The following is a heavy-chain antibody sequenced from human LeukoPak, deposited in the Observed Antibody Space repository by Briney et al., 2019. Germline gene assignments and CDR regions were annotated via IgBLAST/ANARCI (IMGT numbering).Heavy chain of an antibody. CDR1: GYTFTDYF. CDR2: INPKGGGT. D-gene: IGHD3-9*01. Sequence: ASVKGSCKASGYTFTDYFMHWVRQAPGQGVEWMGWINPKGGGTIYAQKFQGRVTMTRDTSISTVYMELSSLRSEDTALYYCAGDLFNYDFLTGPLDYWGQGTLVTVSS. V-gene: IGHV1-2*02. CDR3: AGDLFNYDFLTGPLDY. J-gene: IGHJ4*02.